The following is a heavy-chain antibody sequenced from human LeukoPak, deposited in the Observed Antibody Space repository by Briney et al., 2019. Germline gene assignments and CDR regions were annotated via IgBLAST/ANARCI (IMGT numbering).Heavy chain of an antibody. J-gene: IGHJ4*02. CDR2: IYSGGST. D-gene: IGHD1-14*01. CDR3: ASGNRGLYYFDY. Sequence: GGSLRLSCAASGFTFSSYAMSWVRQAPGKGLEWVSVIYSGGSTYYADSVKGRFTISRDNSKNTLYLQMNSLRAEDTAVYYCASGNRGLYYFDYWGQGTLVTVSS. CDR1: GFTFSSYA. V-gene: IGHV3-66*02.